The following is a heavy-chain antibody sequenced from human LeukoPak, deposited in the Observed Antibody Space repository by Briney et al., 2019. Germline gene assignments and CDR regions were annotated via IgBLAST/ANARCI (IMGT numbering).Heavy chain of an antibody. CDR2: ISDGGSST. CDR1: GFTFSSYD. D-gene: IGHD2-15*01. CDR3: ARRVVADFDY. Sequence: GGSLRLSCAASGFTFSSYDMSWVRQAPGKGLEWVSAISDGGSSTYYADAVKGRFTISRDNSKNTLHLQMNTLRAEDTAVYYCARRVVADFDYWGQGTLVTVSS. V-gene: IGHV3-23*01. J-gene: IGHJ4*02.